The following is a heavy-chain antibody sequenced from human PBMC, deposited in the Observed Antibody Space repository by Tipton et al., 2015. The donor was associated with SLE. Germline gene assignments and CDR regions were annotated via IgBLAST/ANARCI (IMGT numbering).Heavy chain of an antibody. J-gene: IGHJ4*02. CDR2: IYYTGTT. D-gene: IGHD3-16*01. Sequence: TLSLTCAVSGHSVSRDYYWGWIRQPPGKGLEWIGSIYYTGTTYYNPSLKSRVTISIDTPKNQISLKLNSVTAADTAVYFCAARYYDYIWAGSRKYFFDYWGQGALVTVSS. CDR1: GHSVSRDYY. V-gene: IGHV4-38-2*01. CDR3: AARYYDYIWAGSRKYFFDY.